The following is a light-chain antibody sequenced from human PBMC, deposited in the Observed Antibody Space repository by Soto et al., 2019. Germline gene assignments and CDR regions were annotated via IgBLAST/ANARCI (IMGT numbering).Light chain of an antibody. CDR2: DAS. Sequence: EIVLTQSPATLSLSPVERATLSCRASQSVSSYLAWYQQKPGQAPRLLIYDASNRATGIPARFSGSGSGTDFTLTISSLEPEDFAVYYCQQRSNSRPFGGGTKVEIK. CDR3: QQRSNSRP. J-gene: IGKJ4*01. CDR1: QSVSSY. V-gene: IGKV3-11*01.